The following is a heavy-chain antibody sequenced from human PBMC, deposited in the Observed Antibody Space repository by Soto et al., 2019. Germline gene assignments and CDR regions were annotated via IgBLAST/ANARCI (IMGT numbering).Heavy chain of an antibody. D-gene: IGHD3-22*01. J-gene: IGHJ4*02. V-gene: IGHV3-23*01. Sequence: EVQLLESGGGLVQPGGSLRLSCAVSGFTFSRYDMNWVRQAPGKGLEWVSGISDSGGSTYYADSVKGRFTIYRDNSKNALYLQMNSLRDEDTAVYYCVNDRGSGYYRYFDYWGQGTLVTVSS. CDR3: VNDRGSGYYRYFDY. CDR1: GFTFSRYD. CDR2: ISDSGGST.